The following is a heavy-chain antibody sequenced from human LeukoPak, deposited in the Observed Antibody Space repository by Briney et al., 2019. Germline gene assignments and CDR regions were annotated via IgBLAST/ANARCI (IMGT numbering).Heavy chain of an antibody. CDR2: MNPNSGNT. D-gene: IGHD6-19*01. CDR1: GYTFISYD. J-gene: IGHJ3*02. CDR3: ARVPRTAVAI. Sequence: GASVKVSCKASGYTFISYDINCVRQATGQGLEWMGYMNPNSGNTGYAQKFQGRVTMTRNTSISTAYMELSSLRSEDTAVYFCARVPRTAVAIWGQGTMVTVSS. V-gene: IGHV1-8*01.